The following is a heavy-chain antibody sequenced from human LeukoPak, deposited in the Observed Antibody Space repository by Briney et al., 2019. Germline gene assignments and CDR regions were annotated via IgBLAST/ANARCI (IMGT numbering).Heavy chain of an antibody. CDR3: AREGPRNYDSSGYYYLFDY. CDR2: IYYSGST. J-gene: IGHJ4*02. CDR1: GGSISSGDYY. Sequence: SQTLSLTCTVSGGSISSGDYYWSWIRQPPEKGLEWIGYIYYSGSTYYNPSLKSRVTISVDTSKNQFSLKLSSVTAADTAVYYCAREGPRNYDSSGYYYLFDYWGQGTLVTVSS. D-gene: IGHD3-22*01. V-gene: IGHV4-30-4*01.